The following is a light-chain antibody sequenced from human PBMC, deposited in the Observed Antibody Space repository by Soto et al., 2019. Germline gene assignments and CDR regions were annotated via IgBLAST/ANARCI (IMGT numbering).Light chain of an antibody. Sequence: EIVLTQSPATLSLSPGERATLSCRASQSVNNYLAWYQQRPGQAPRLLIYDTSDRATGIPARFSGSGSGTDFTLTIRSLEPEDFAVFYCQRRSIWPWTFGQVTKV. J-gene: IGKJ1*01. CDR2: DTS. V-gene: IGKV3-11*01. CDR3: QRRSIWPWT. CDR1: QSVNNY.